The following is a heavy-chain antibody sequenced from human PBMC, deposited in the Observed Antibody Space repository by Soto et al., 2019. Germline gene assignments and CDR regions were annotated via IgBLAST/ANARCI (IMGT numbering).Heavy chain of an antibody. CDR1: GGSISRSSYY. J-gene: IGHJ4*02. Sequence: SETLSLTCTVSGGSISRSSYYWGWIRQPPGKGLEWIGSIYYSGSTYYNPSLKSRVTISVDTSKNQFSLKLSSLTAADTAVYYCARHDYGGFGLWGQGTLVTVSS. D-gene: IGHD4-17*01. CDR2: IYYSGST. CDR3: ARHDYGGFGL. V-gene: IGHV4-39*01.